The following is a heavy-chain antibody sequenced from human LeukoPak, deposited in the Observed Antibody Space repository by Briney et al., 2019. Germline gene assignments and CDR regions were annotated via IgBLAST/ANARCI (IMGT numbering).Heavy chain of an antibody. D-gene: IGHD5-24*01. CDR2: ISYDGSNK. CDR1: GFTFSSYG. J-gene: IGHJ4*02. Sequence: GGSLRLSCAASGFTFSSYGMHWVRQAPGKGLEWVAVISYDGSNKYYADSVKGRFTISRDNSKNTLYLQMNSLRAEDTAVYYCAKDVGDGYNYGYWGQGTLVTVSS. CDR3: AKDVGDGYNYGY. V-gene: IGHV3-30*18.